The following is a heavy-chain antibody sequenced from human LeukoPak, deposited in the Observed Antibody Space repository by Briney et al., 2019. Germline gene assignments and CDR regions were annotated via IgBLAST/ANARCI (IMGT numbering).Heavy chain of an antibody. CDR2: IYYSGST. CDR1: GGSISSYY. D-gene: IGHD4-17*01. CDR3: ARTYGDYPLRYDY. J-gene: IGHJ4*02. Sequence: SETLSLTCTVSGGSISSYYWSWIRQPPGKGLEWIGYIYYSGSTNYNPSLKSRVTISVDTSKNQFSLKLSSVTAADTAVYYCARTYGDYPLRYDYWGQGTLVTVSS. V-gene: IGHV4-59*12.